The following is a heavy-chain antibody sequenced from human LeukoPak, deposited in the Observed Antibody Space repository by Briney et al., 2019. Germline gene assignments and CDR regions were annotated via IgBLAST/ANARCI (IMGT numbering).Heavy chain of an antibody. J-gene: IGHJ4*02. Sequence: QPGGSLRLSCAASGFTFDDYAMHWVRQAPGKGLEWISGISWNSGSIGYADSVKGRFTISRDNAKNSLYPQMNSLRAEDTALYYCAKISDCSGGSCYDYWGQGTLVTVSS. D-gene: IGHD2-15*01. V-gene: IGHV3-9*01. CDR3: AKISDCSGGSCYDY. CDR2: ISWNSGSI. CDR1: GFTFDDYA.